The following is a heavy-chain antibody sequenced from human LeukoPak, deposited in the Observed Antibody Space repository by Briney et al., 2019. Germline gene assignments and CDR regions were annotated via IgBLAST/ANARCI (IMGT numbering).Heavy chain of an antibody. Sequence: SETLSLTCTVSGGSISSSSYYWGWIRQPPGKGLEWIGSIYYSGSTYYNPSLKSRVTISVDTSKNQFSLKLSSVTAAYTAVYIFPRRVISRYNWSRIDYWGQGTLVTVSS. V-gene: IGHV4-39*01. CDR3: PRRVISRYNWSRIDY. CDR2: IYYSGST. J-gene: IGHJ4*02. D-gene: IGHD1-20*01. CDR1: GGSISSSSYY.